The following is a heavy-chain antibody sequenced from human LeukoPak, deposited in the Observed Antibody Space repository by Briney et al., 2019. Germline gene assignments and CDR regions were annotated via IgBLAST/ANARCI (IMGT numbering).Heavy chain of an antibody. CDR2: VYSSGHT. CDR1: GGSMNNYY. V-gene: IGHV4-4*07. D-gene: IGHD7-27*01. J-gene: IGHJ4*02. CDR3: ARRTWGSDFDY. Sequence: PSENLSLICTVSGGSMNNYYXXWXRQSXXKXXXXIGQVYSSGHTNYNPSLKSXVTMSVXTSKNQFSLSLSSLTAADTAVYYCARRTWGSDFDYWGQGTPVTVSS.